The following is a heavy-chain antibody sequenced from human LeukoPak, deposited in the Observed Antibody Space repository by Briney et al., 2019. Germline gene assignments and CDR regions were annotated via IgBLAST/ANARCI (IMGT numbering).Heavy chain of an antibody. Sequence: PSETLSLTCTVSGGSISSYYWSWIRQPPGKGLEWIGYIYYSGSTNYNPSLKSRVTISVDTSKNQFSLKLGSVTAADTAVYYCARVNPYYYYMGVWGKGTTVTISS. CDR3: ARVNPYYYYMGV. D-gene: IGHD1-14*01. V-gene: IGHV4-59*01. CDR2: IYYSGST. J-gene: IGHJ6*03. CDR1: GGSISSYY.